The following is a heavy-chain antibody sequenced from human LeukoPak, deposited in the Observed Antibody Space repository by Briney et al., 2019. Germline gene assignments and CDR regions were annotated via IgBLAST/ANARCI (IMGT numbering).Heavy chain of an antibody. CDR1: GFTFSNYW. CDR3: ARGDINS. D-gene: IGHD5-12*01. Sequence: GGSLRLSCAASGFTFSNYWMTWVRQTPGKGLEWVAKIKQDGTEKYYVDSVKGRFTISRDNAKNSLYLQINSLRAEDTAVYYCARGDINSWGQGTLVTVSS. CDR2: IKQDGTEK. J-gene: IGHJ4*02. V-gene: IGHV3-7*01.